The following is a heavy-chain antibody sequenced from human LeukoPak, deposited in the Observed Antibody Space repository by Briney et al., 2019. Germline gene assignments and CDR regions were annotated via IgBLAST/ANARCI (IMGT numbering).Heavy chain of an antibody. CDR2: IYPGDSDT. CDR3: ARPFSFRADAFDI. Sequence: GESLKISCKGSGYSFTSYWIGWVRQMPGKSLEWMGIIYPGDSDTRYSPSFQGQVTISADKSISTAYLQWSSLKASDTAMYYCARPFSFRADAFDIWGQGTMVTVSS. CDR1: GYSFTSYW. J-gene: IGHJ3*02. V-gene: IGHV5-51*01.